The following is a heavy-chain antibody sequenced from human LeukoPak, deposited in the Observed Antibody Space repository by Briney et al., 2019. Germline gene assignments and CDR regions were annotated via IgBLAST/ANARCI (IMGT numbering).Heavy chain of an antibody. D-gene: IGHD1-1*01. CDR3: ARDGLQTRYNWDDEGRKNWLDP. Sequence: GASVKVSCKASGYTFTYHYIHLVRQAPGQGLEWMGIINPSDGSTKYAQKFQGRVTMTGDTSTNTVYMELSSLRSEDTALYYCARDGLQTRYNWDDEGRKNWLDPWGQGTLVTVSS. CDR2: INPSDGST. V-gene: IGHV1-46*01. J-gene: IGHJ5*02. CDR1: GYTFTYHY.